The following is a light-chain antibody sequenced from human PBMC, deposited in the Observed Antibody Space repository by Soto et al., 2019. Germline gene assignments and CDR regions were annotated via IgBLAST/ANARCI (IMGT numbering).Light chain of an antibody. V-gene: IGKV3-15*01. CDR1: QSVSSN. Sequence: EMVMTQSPATLSMSPGERATLSCRASQSVSSNLAWYQQKPGQAPRLLIYGASTRAGGIPARFSGSGSGTEFTLTIRSLQSEDVGVYFCKQYHMWPLTSGGGTKVDIK. CDR3: KQYHMWPLT. CDR2: GAS. J-gene: IGKJ4*01.